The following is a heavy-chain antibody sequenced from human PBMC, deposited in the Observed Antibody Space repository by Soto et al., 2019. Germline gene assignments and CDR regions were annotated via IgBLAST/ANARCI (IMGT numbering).Heavy chain of an antibody. J-gene: IGHJ5*02. CDR2: IYWDDDK. Sequence: GSGPTLVNPPQTLTLTCTFSGFSLSTSGVGVGWIRQPPGKALEWLALIYWDDDKRYSPSLKSRLTITKDTSKNQVVLTMTNIDPVDTATYFCAHDTFFHSGSRFGPWGQGTLVTVSS. CDR3: AHDTFFHSGSRFGP. V-gene: IGHV2-5*02. D-gene: IGHD5-12*01. CDR1: GFSLSTSGVG.